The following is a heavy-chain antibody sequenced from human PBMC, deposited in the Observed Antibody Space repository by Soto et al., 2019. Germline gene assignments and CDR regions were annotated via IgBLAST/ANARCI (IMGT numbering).Heavy chain of an antibody. D-gene: IGHD5-12*01. V-gene: IGHV1-24*01. CDR3: ATDSLRYSGYDRSIRDY. CDR2: FDPEDGET. CDR1: GYTLTELS. Sequence: QVQLVQSGAEVKKPGASVKVSCKVSGYTLTELSMHWVRQAPGKGLEWMGGFDPEDGETIYAQKFQGRATMTEDTSTDTAYMELSSLRSEDTAVYYCATDSLRYSGYDRSIRDYWGQGTLVTVSS. J-gene: IGHJ4*02.